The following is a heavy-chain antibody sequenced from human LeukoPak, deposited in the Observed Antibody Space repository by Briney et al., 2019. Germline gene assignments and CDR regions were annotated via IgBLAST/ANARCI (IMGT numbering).Heavy chain of an antibody. J-gene: IGHJ4*02. CDR1: GFTFSSYG. CDR2: ISYDGSNK. Sequence: GGSLRLSCAASGFTFSSYGMHWVRQAPGKGLEWVAVISYDGSNKYYADSVKGRFTISRDNSKNTLYLQMNSLRAEDTAVYYCANRGSSWLHFDYWGQGTLVTVSS. CDR3: ANRGSSWLHFDY. V-gene: IGHV3-30*18. D-gene: IGHD6-13*01.